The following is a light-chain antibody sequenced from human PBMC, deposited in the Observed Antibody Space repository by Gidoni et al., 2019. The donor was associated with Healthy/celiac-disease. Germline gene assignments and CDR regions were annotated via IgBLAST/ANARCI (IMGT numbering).Light chain of an antibody. CDR1: SSDVGAYNY. CDR3: SSYTSSNINYV. V-gene: IGLV2-14*03. Sequence: QSALAQPASVSGSPGPAITISCTGTSSDVGAYNYVSWYQHHPGKAPKLIIYDVSNRPSGVSNRFSGSKSGNTASLTISGLQAEDEADYYCSSYTSSNINYVFGTGTKVTVL. CDR2: DVS. J-gene: IGLJ1*01.